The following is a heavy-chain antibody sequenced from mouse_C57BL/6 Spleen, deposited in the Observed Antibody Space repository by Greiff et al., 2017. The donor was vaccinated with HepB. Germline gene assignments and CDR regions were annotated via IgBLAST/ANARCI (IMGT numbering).Heavy chain of an antibody. D-gene: IGHD1-1*01. CDR2: IWSGGST. Sequence: QVQLKESGPGLVQPSQRLSITCTVSGFSLTSYGVHWVRQSPGKGLEWLGVIWSGGSTDNNAAFISRLSISKDNSKSQVFLKMNSLQADDTAIYYCAREDYGSSTGFAYWGQGTLVTVSA. CDR1: GFSLTSYG. V-gene: IGHV2-2*01. J-gene: IGHJ3*01. CDR3: AREDYGSSTGFAY.